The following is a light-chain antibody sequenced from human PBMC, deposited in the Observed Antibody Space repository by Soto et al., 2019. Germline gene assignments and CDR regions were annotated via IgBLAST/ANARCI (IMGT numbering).Light chain of an antibody. J-gene: IGLJ1*01. Sequence: QSVLTQPPSLSGAPGQRDTISCTGSGSNIGAPYDVHWYQHLPGAAPKLLIYGSTNRPSGVPGRFSGSKSGTSASLAITGLQAEDEADYYCQSYDSSLSGYVFGAGIKVTVL. V-gene: IGLV1-40*01. CDR2: GST. CDR1: GSNIGAPYD. CDR3: QSYDSSLSGYV.